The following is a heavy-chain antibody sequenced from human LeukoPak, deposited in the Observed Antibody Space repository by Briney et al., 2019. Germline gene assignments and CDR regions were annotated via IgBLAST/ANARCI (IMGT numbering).Heavy chain of an antibody. Sequence: SETLSLTCTVSGGSISSSSYYWGWIRQPPRKGLEWIVSIYYSGSTYYNPSLKSRVTISVDTSKNQFSLKLSSVTAADPAVYYCARDLGGTWNYGRGPFDYWGQGTLVTVSS. CDR1: GGSISSSSYY. CDR3: ARDLGGTWNYGRGPFDY. V-gene: IGHV4-39*07. CDR2: IYYSGST. D-gene: IGHD1-7*01. J-gene: IGHJ4*02.